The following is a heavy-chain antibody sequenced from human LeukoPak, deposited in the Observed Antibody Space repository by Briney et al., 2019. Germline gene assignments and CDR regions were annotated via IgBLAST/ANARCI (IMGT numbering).Heavy chain of an antibody. CDR2: INTDGTKK. D-gene: IGHD1-1*01. CDR1: GFTFRRSA. V-gene: IGHV3-30*04. CDR3: ARDGGYWNDFDY. Sequence: GGSLRLSCAASGFTFRRSAIHWVRQAPGKGLEWVAVINTDGTKKYYADSVKGRFTVSRDNSENTVALEMTSLRPEDAGVYYCARDGGYWNDFDYWGQGTLVTVSS. J-gene: IGHJ4*02.